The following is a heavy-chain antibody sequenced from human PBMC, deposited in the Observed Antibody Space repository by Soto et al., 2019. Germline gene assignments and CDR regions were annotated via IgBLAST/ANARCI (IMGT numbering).Heavy chain of an antibody. J-gene: IGHJ3*02. CDR1: GGSISRYY. CDR2: IYYSGST. V-gene: IGHV4-59*01. CDR3: ARDGPSGSGWYHEAFDI. Sequence: SETLSLTCTGSGGSISRYYWSWIRQPPGKGLEWIGYIYYSGSTNYNPSLKSRVTISVDTSKNQFSLKLSSVTAADTAVYYCARDGPSGSGWYHEAFDIWSQGTMVTVSS. D-gene: IGHD6-19*01.